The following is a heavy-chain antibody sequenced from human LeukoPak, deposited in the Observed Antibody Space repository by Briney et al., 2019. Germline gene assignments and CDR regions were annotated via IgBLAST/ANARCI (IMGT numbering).Heavy chain of an antibody. V-gene: IGHV4-59*08. Sequence: PSETLSLTCSVSGGSISGYYWSWIRQPPGKGLEWIGYIHSNGRTNSNTYLKSRVTISLNTSKNQVSLKLSSVTAADTAVYYCARFTDSGGYIDYWGQGTLVTVSS. CDR1: GGSISGYY. J-gene: IGHJ4*02. CDR3: ARFTDSGGYIDY. CDR2: IHSNGRT. D-gene: IGHD3-22*01.